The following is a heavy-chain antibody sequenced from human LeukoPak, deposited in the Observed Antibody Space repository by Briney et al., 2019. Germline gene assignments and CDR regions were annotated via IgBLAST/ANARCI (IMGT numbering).Heavy chain of an antibody. D-gene: IGHD3-3*01. Sequence: PGGSLRLSCAASGFTFSSYSMNWVRQAPGKGLEWVSSISSSSSYTYYADSVKGRFTISRDNAKNSLYLQMNSLRAEDTAVYYCAGSPVTPDHVGVVIDWGQGTLVTVSS. J-gene: IGHJ4*02. CDR1: GFTFSSYS. V-gene: IGHV3-21*01. CDR3: AGSPVTPDHVGVVID. CDR2: ISSSSSYT.